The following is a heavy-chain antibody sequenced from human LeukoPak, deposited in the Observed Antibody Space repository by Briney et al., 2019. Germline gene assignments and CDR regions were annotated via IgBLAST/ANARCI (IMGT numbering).Heavy chain of an antibody. CDR1: GFTFSSYN. J-gene: IGHJ4*02. CDR2: VSSDGRIQ. D-gene: IGHD2-2*01. CDR3: ARVRSTSRRHDY. V-gene: IGHV3-30*03. Sequence: GGSLRLSCAASGFTFSSYNIHWVRQAPGKGLEWVTVVSSDGRIQYYEDSVKGRFTISRDNSKNTVHLQMNSLRAEDTAVYYCARVRSTSRRHDYWGQGTLVTVSS.